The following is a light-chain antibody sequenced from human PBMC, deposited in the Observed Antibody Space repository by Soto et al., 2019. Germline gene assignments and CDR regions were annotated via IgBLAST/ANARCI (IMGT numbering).Light chain of an antibody. V-gene: IGKV3-20*01. J-gene: IGKJ4*01. CDR2: GAS. CDR3: QQYGSSLLT. CDR1: QSVSSSY. Sequence: EIVLTQSPGTLSLPRGERATLSCRASQSVSSSYLAWYQQKPGQAPRLLIYGASSRATGIPDRFSGSGSGTDFTLTISRLEPEDFAVYYCQQYGSSLLTFGGGTKVEIK.